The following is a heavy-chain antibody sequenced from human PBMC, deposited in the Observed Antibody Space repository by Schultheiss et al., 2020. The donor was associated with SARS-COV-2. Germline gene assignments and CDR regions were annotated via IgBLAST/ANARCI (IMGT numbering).Heavy chain of an antibody. CDR3: ARATTTYWKEYSSSSDY. V-gene: IGHV1-18*01. D-gene: IGHD6-6*01. Sequence: ASVKVSCKASGYTFTSYAMHWVRQAPGQRLEWMGWISAYNGNTNYAQHLQGRVTMTTDTSTSTAYMELSSLRSEDTAVYYCARATTTYWKEYSSSSDYWGQGTLVTVSS. J-gene: IGHJ4*02. CDR2: ISAYNGNT. CDR1: GYTFTSYA.